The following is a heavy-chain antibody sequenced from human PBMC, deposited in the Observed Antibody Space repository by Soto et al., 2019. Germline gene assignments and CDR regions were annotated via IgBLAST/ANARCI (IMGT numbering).Heavy chain of an antibody. D-gene: IGHD4-17*01. Sequence: EVQLVESGGGLVQPGGSLRLSCAASGFTFSNYWMSWVRQAPGKGLEWVAIIKQDGSDKYYVDSVKGRFTISRDNAKNSLDLQMNSLRAEDTAVYYCARNRDYAFDYWGRGTLVTVSS. V-gene: IGHV3-7*01. CDR1: GFTFSNYW. J-gene: IGHJ4*02. CDR3: ARNRDYAFDY. CDR2: IKQDGSDK.